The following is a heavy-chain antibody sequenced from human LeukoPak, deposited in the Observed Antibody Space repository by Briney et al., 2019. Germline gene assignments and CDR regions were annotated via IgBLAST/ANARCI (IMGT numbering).Heavy chain of an antibody. Sequence: PGGSLRLSCAASGFTFSSYAMSWVRQAPGKGLEWVSAISAGSSTYYADSVKGRFTISRDNSKNTLYLQMNSLRAEGTAVYYCAKGGSTSPNGINDYWGQGTLVTVSS. CDR2: ISAGSST. D-gene: IGHD2-2*01. CDR3: AKGGSTSPNGINDY. CDR1: GFTFSSYA. J-gene: IGHJ4*02. V-gene: IGHV3-23*01.